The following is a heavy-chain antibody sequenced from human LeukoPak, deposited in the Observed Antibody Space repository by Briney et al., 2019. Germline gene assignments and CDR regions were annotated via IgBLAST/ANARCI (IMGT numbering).Heavy chain of an antibody. V-gene: IGHV4-61*02. D-gene: IGHD6-13*01. CDR2: IYTSGST. Sequence: PSQTLSLTCTVSGGSIYSGSYYWRWLRQPAGKGLGWIGRIYTSGSTNYNPSLKSRVTISVDTSKNQFSLKLSSVTAADTAVYYCARDGSSWYDAFDIWGQGTMVTVSS. CDR3: ARDGSSWYDAFDI. CDR1: GGSIYSGSYY. J-gene: IGHJ3*02.